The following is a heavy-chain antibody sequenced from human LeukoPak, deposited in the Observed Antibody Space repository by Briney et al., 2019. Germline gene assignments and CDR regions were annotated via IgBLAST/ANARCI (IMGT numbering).Heavy chain of an antibody. CDR1: GFTFSSYG. J-gene: IGHJ4*02. D-gene: IGHD6-19*01. V-gene: IGHV3-30*18. CDR2: ISYDGSNK. Sequence: GRSLRLSCAASGFTFSSYGMHWVRQAPGKGLEWVAVISYDGSNKYYADSVKGRFTISRDNSKNTLYLQMNSLRAEDTAVYYCAKGYSSGWYLPYWGQGTLVTVSS. CDR3: AKGYSSGWYLPY.